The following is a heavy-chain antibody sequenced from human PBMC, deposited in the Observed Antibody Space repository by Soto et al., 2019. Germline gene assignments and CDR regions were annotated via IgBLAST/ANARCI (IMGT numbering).Heavy chain of an antibody. CDR2: INAGNGNT. CDR3: ARVGESSHSSGWSLDY. Sequence: ASVKVSCKASGYTFTSYAMHWVRQAPGQRLEWMGWINAGNGNTKYSQKFQGRVTITRDTSASTAYMELSSLRSEDTAAYYCARVGESSHSSGWSLDYWGQGTLVTVSS. J-gene: IGHJ4*02. CDR1: GYTFTSYA. D-gene: IGHD6-19*01. V-gene: IGHV1-3*01.